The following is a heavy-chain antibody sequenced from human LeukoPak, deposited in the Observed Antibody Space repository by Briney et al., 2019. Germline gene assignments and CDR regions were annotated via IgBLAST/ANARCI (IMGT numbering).Heavy chain of an antibody. V-gene: IGHV3-21*01. Sequence: PGGSLRLSCAASGFTFSSYSMNWVRQAPGKGLEWVSSISSSSSYIYYADSVKGRFTISRDNAKNALFLQMNSLRVDDTAVYYCVRDIGPLGTVWFDPWGQGTLVTVSS. CDR1: GFTFSSYS. D-gene: IGHD4-17*01. J-gene: IGHJ5*02. CDR3: VRDIGPLGTVWFDP. CDR2: ISSSSSYI.